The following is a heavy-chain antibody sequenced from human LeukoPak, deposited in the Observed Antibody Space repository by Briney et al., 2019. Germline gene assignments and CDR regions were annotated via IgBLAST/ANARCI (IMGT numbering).Heavy chain of an antibody. CDR1: GFTFSSYA. CDR3: AKDWGIARNDYGDYPFSY. CDR2: ISGSGGST. V-gene: IGHV3-23*01. Sequence: GGSLRLSCAASGFTFSSYAMSWVRQAPGKGLEWVSGISGSGGSTYYADSVKGRFTISRDNSKNTLYLQMNSLRAEDTAVYYCAKDWGIARNDYGDYPFSYWGQGTLVTVSS. D-gene: IGHD4-17*01. J-gene: IGHJ4*02.